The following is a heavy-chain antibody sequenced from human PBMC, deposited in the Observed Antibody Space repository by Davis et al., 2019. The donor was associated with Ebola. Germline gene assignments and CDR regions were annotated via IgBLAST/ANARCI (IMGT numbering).Heavy chain of an antibody. CDR1: GFTFSSYS. D-gene: IGHD3-3*01. J-gene: IGHJ4*02. CDR3: ARVVGIYYDFWSGPKSPYYFDY. V-gene: IGHV3-21*01. Sequence: GESLKISCAASGFTFSSYSMNWVRQAPGKGLEWVSSTSSSSSYIYYADSVKGRFTISRDNAKNSLYLQMNSLRAEDTAVYYCARVVGIYYDFWSGPKSPYYFDYWGQGTLVTVSS. CDR2: TSSSSSYI.